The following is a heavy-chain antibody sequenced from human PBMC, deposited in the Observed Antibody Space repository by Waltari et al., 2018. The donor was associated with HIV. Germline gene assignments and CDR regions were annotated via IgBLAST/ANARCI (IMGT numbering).Heavy chain of an antibody. CDR2: ISDDSSFI. D-gene: IGHD2-21*02. CDR3: GAFLCAEDCRDGFDV. Sequence: ESGGGRAKPGGPLKLSCSGSGFTFKTYSVSWIRQTQGRGLEWISSISDDSSFIYYADSVKGRFTVSRDNVRNSVFLQINDVRAEDTATYFCGAFLCAEDCRDGFDVWGQGTMVTVS. V-gene: IGHV3-21*06. J-gene: IGHJ3*01. CDR1: GFTFKTYS.